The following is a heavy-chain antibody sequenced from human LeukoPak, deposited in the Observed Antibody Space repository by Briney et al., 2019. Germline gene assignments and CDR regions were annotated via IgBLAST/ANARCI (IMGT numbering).Heavy chain of an antibody. J-gene: IGHJ4*02. CDR1: GGSFSGYY. D-gene: IGHD1-14*01. CDR2: INHSGST. Sequence: PSETLSLTCAVYGGSFSGYYWSWIRQPPGKGLEWIGEINHSGSTYYNPSLKSRVTISIDTSKNQFSLKLSSVTAADTAVYYCARDGRFPPEVLPRYFDSWGQGTLVTVSS. V-gene: IGHV4-34*01. CDR3: ARDGRFPPEVLPRYFDS.